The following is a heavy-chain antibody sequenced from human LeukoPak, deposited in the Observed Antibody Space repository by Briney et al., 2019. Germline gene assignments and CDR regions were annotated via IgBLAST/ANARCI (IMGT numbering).Heavy chain of an antibody. J-gene: IGHJ1*01. V-gene: IGHV1-46*01. D-gene: IGHD3-22*01. CDR3: ARGHRRITMIVVVTPPAEYFQH. CDR1: GYTFTSYY. Sequence: GASVKVSCKASGYTFTSYYMHWVRQAPGQGLEWMGIINPSGGSTSYAQKFQGRVTMTRDTSTSTVYMELSSLRSEDTAVHYCARGHRRITMIVVVTPPAEYFQHWGQGTLVTVSS. CDR2: INPSGGST.